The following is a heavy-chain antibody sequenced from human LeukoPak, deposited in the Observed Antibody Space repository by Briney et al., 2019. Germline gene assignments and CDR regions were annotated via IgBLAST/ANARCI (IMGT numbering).Heavy chain of an antibody. CDR1: GGSISGSSYY. Sequence: SETLSLTCTVSGGSISGSSYYWGWIRQPPGKGLEWIGSIYYSGSTYYNPSLKSRVTISVDTSKNQFSLKLSSVTAADTAVYYCAKIYYYYYYMDVWGNGTMVTVSS. CDR3: AKIYYYYYYMDV. J-gene: IGHJ6*03. V-gene: IGHV4-39*07. CDR2: IYYSGST.